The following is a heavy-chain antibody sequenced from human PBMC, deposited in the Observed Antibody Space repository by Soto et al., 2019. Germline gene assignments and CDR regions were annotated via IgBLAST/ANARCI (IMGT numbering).Heavy chain of an antibody. CDR1: GYTLTELS. J-gene: IGHJ4*02. Sequence: GASVKVSCKVSGYTLTELSMHWVRQAPGKGLEWMGGFDPEDGETIYAQKFQGRVTITRDTSASTAYMELSSLRSEDTAVYYCASSFTVPAAIDYWGQGTLVTVSS. CDR3: ASSFTVPAAIDY. CDR2: FDPEDGET. V-gene: IGHV1-24*01. D-gene: IGHD2-2*02.